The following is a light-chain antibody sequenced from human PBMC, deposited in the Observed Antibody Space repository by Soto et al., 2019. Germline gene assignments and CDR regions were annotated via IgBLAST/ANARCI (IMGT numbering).Light chain of an antibody. CDR3: QQYSNRTSWR. J-gene: IGKJ1*01. Sequence: EIEMTKFPATLSVSPGDKVTLSCRASQLVRGSQVAWYQQKPGEAPRLLIFDESIRATGSPARFSGDGSETEFTLTISSRQSHDFAVYYCQQYSNRTSWRFGQGTKVDI. CDR1: QLVRGSQ. V-gene: IGKV3-15*01. CDR2: DES.